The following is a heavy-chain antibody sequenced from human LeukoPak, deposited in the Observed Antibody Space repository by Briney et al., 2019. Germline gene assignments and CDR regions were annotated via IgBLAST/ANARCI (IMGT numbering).Heavy chain of an antibody. V-gene: IGHV3-74*01. J-gene: IGHJ5*02. CDR2: NNGDGSTT. CDR1: GFTFSSYA. D-gene: IGHD2-15*01. Sequence: GRSLRLSCAASGFTFSSYAVYWVRQAPGKGLMYISRNNGDGSTTNYADVVKGRFTMSRDNVKNTLYLQMNSLRVEDTAVYYCARDPRNVGLAPWGQGTLVTVSS. CDR3: ARDPRNVGLAP.